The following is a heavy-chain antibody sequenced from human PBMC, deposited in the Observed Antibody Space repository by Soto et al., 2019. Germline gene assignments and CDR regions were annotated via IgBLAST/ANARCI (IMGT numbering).Heavy chain of an antibody. V-gene: IGHV3-23*01. CDR3: AKDDIVVVIAASGGFDY. CDR1: GVTFSSYA. Sequence: GGSLRLSCAASGVTFSSYAMSWVRQAPGKGLEWVSAISGSGGSTYYADSVKGRFTISRDNSKNTLYLQMNSLRAEDTAVYYCAKDDIVVVIAASGGFDYWGQGT. D-gene: IGHD2-15*01. J-gene: IGHJ4*02. CDR2: ISGSGGST.